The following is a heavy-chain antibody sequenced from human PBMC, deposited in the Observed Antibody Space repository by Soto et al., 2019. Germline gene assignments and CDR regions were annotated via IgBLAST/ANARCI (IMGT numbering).Heavy chain of an antibody. CDR1: GFTFSNSD. CDR3: AINIGWCDALDV. V-gene: IGHV3-23*01. J-gene: IGHJ3*01. CDR2: ISRSGDST. D-gene: IGHD6-19*01. Sequence: EVQMLESGGGLVQPGGSLRLSCAASGFTFSNSDMSWVRQAPGTGLGWVSYISRSGDSTYYADSVKRRFTIPRDNSKNTLFLQVNSLKNDNTAVYYCAINIGWCDALDVWGQATMGTVAS.